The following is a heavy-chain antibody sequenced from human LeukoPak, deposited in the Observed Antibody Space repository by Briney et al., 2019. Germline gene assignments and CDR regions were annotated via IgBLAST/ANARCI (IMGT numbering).Heavy chain of an antibody. CDR2: VNQDGSEK. Sequence: GGSLRLSCAGSGFNYYSYWMTWVRQAPGKGLEWVASVNQDGSEKYYVDSVKGRFTISRDNTKNSLYLQMNSLRAEDTAVYYCARDGSIAARGFDYWGQGTLVTVSS. CDR3: ARDGSIAARGFDY. D-gene: IGHD6-6*01. CDR1: GFNYYSYW. V-gene: IGHV3-7*01. J-gene: IGHJ4*02.